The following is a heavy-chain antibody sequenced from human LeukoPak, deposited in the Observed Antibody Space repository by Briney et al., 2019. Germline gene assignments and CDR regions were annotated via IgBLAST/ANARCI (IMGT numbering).Heavy chain of an antibody. J-gene: IGHJ4*02. D-gene: IGHD3-22*01. CDR2: IIPIFGTA. V-gene: IGHV1-69*06. CDR1: GGTFSSYA. Sequence: GASVKVSCKASGGTFSSYAISWVRQAPGQGLEWMGGIIPIFGTANYAQKFQGRVTITADKSTSTAYMELSSLRSEDTAVYYCARSAVNYDSSGYYSSLDYWGQGALVTVSS. CDR3: ARSAVNYDSSGYYSSLDY.